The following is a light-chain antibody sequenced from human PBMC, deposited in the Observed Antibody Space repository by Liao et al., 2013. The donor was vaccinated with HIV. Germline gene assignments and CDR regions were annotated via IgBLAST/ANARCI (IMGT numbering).Light chain of an antibody. CDR3: QVWDSSSDHPYYV. Sequence: SYVLTQPPSVSVAPGKTARITCGGNNIGSKSVHWYQQKPGQAPVLVIYYDSDRPLAIPERFSGSNSGNTATLTISRVEVGDEADYYCQVWDSSSDHPYYVFGTGTKVTVL. CDR2: YDS. CDR1: NIGSKS. J-gene: IGLJ1*01. V-gene: IGLV3-21*01.